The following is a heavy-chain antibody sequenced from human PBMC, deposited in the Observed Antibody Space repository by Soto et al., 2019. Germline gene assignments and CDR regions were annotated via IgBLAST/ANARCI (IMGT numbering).Heavy chain of an antibody. D-gene: IGHD3-22*01. V-gene: IGHV3-33*01. CDR3: ARDPQINSDTSGYVGS. J-gene: IGHJ5*02. Sequence: GGSLRLSCAASGFTFRSYGMHWVRQAPGKGLEWVAVIWDDGSDKRYADSVKGRFTVSRDNSKNTLFLQMSSLRAEDTAVYYCARDPQINSDTSGYVGSWGPGTLVTVSS. CDR2: IWDDGSDK. CDR1: GFTFRSYG.